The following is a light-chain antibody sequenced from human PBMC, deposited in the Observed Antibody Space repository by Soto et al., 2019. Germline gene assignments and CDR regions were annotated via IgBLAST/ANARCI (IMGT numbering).Light chain of an antibody. Sequence: QSVLTQPPSASGTPGQTVTISCSGNNSNIGSNFVFWYQQFPGTAPKLLIHSDDQRPSGVPDRFSGSKSGTSASLAISGLRAEDEDEYHCAAWDDILFAAFGGGTKVTVL. CDR2: SDD. J-gene: IGLJ3*02. V-gene: IGLV1-47*02. CDR1: NSNIGSNF. CDR3: AAWDDILFAA.